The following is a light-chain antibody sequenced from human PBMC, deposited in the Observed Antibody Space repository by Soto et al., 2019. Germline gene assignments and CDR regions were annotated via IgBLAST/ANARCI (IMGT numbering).Light chain of an antibody. Sequence: EIVLTQSPATLSLSPGERATLSCRASQSVSSYLAWYQQKPGQAPRLLIYDASNRATGIPARFSGSGSGTDFPLTISGLEPEDFAVYYCQQRSNWPITFGQGTRLEIK. CDR2: DAS. V-gene: IGKV3-11*01. J-gene: IGKJ5*01. CDR3: QQRSNWPIT. CDR1: QSVSSY.